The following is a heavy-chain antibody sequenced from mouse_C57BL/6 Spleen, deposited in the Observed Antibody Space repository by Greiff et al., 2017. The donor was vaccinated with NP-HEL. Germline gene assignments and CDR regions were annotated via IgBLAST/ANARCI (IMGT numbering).Heavy chain of an antibody. Sequence: EVKLMESGGGLVKPGGSLKLSCAASGFTFSAYGMHWVRQAPEKGLEWVAYISSGSSTIYYADTVKGRFTISRDNAKNTLFLQMTSLRSEDTAMYYCARGDYDSDDWGQGTTLTVSS. V-gene: IGHV5-17*01. CDR2: ISSGSSTI. D-gene: IGHD2-4*01. CDR1: GFTFSAYG. CDR3: ARGDYDSDD. J-gene: IGHJ2*01.